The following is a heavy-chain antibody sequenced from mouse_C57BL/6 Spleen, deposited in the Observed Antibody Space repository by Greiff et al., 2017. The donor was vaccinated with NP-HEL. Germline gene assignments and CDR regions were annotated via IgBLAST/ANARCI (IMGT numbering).Heavy chain of an antibody. D-gene: IGHD1-1*02. CDR2: INPNYGTT. CDR3: AREDLMGYNAMDY. CDR1: GYSFTDYN. V-gene: IGHV1-39*01. Sequence: VQLKESGPELVKPGASVKISCKASGYSFTDYNMNWVKQSNGKSLEWIGVINPNYGTTSYNQKFKGKATLTVDQSSSTAYMQLNSLTSEDSAVYYCAREDLMGYNAMDYWGQGTSVTVSS. J-gene: IGHJ4*01.